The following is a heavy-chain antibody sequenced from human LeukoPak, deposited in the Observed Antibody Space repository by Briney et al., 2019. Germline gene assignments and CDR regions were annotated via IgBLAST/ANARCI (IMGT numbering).Heavy chain of an antibody. CDR2: ISGSGGST. CDR1: GFTFSSYA. V-gene: IGHV3-23*01. Sequence: GGSLRLSCAASGFTFSSYAMSWVRQAPGKGLEWVSAISGSGGSTYYADSVKGRFTISRDNSKNTLYLQMNSLRAEDTAVYYCTKVGTGYDFWSGYISFDYWGQGTLVTVSS. CDR3: TKVGTGYDFWSGYISFDY. J-gene: IGHJ4*02. D-gene: IGHD3-3*01.